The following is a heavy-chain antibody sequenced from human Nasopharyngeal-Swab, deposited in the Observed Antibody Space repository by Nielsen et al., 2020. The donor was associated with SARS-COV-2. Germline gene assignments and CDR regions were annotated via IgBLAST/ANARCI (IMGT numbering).Heavy chain of an antibody. D-gene: IGHD1-7*01. CDR1: GFTFSSYW. CDR2: IKQDGSEK. J-gene: IGHJ6*02. Sequence: GESLKISCAASGFTFSSYWMSWVRQAQGKGLEWVANIKQDGSEKYYVDSVKGRFTISRDNAKNSLYLQMNSLRAEDTAVYYCARVGLGYNWNYFDPHYYYGMDVWGQGTTVTVSS. V-gene: IGHV3-7*03. CDR3: ARVGLGYNWNYFDPHYYYGMDV.